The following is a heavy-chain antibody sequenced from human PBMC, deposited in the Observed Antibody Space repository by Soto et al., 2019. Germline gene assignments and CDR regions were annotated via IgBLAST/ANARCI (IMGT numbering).Heavy chain of an antibody. D-gene: IGHD2-15*01. CDR2: IYSGGST. V-gene: IGHV3-53*01. CDR1: GFTVSNNY. J-gene: IGHJ4*02. Sequence: GGSLRLSCAASGFTVSNNYMSWVRQAPGKGLEWVSIIYSGGSTYYADSVQGRFTISRDNSKNTLFLQMSSRRAEDTAVYYCAREGGGVYCSGGSCYGRYFDFWGQGTRVTVS. CDR3: AREGGGVYCSGGSCYGRYFDF.